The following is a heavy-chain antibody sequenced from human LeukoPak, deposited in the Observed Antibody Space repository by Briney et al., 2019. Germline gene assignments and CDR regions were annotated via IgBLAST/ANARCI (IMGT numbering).Heavy chain of an antibody. CDR2: ISYDGSNK. V-gene: IGHV3-30*04. J-gene: IGHJ4*02. Sequence: GGSLRLSCAASGFTFSSYAMHWVRQAPGKGLEWVAVISYDGSNKYYADSVKGRFTISRDNSKNTLYLQMNSLRAEDTAVYYCASLSIAAALRYWGQGTLVTVSS. D-gene: IGHD6-13*01. CDR3: ASLSIAAALRY. CDR1: GFTFSSYA.